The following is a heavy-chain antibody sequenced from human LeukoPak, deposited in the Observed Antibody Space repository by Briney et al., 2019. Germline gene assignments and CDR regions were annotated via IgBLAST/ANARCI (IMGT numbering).Heavy chain of an antibody. Sequence: PGGSLRLSCATSGFTFSSYAMHWVRQAPGKGLEWVAVISYDGSNKYYADSVKGRFTISRDNSKNTLYLQMGSLRAEDMAVYYCARGSSAPDYWGQGTLVTVSS. V-gene: IGHV3-30*14. CDR1: GFTFSSYA. D-gene: IGHD6-6*01. CDR3: ARGSSAPDY. CDR2: ISYDGSNK. J-gene: IGHJ4*02.